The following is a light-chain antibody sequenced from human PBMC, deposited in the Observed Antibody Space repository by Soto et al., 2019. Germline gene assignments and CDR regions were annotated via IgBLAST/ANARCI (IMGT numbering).Light chain of an antibody. CDR1: QTISSR. J-gene: IGKJ1*01. Sequence: QMTQSPSTLSGSVGDRVTITCRASQTISSRLPRYQQKPGKAPKLLIYKASTLKSGVQSRFSGSGSGTEFTLTISSVQHDDFATYYSQQYNSYSEAFGQGTKVDI. CDR2: KAS. V-gene: IGKV1-5*03. CDR3: QQYNSYSEA.